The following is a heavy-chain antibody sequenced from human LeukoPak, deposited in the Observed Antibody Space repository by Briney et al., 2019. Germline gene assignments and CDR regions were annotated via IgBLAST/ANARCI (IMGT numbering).Heavy chain of an antibody. Sequence: GGSLGLSCAASGFTFSSYAMSWVRQAPGKGLEWVSAISGSGGSTYYADSVKGRFTISRDNSKNTLYLQMNSLRAEDTAVYYCAKRIGYSGYYFDYWGQGTLVTVSS. CDR3: AKRIGYSGYYFDY. D-gene: IGHD5-12*01. V-gene: IGHV3-23*01. CDR1: GFTFSSYA. J-gene: IGHJ4*02. CDR2: ISGSGGST.